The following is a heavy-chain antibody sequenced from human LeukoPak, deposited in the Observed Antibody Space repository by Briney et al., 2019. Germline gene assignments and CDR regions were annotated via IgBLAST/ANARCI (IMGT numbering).Heavy chain of an antibody. V-gene: IGHV3-21*05. J-gene: IGHJ6*02. CDR2: ISSSSSII. CDR1: GFTFSSYN. Sequence: GGSLRLSCSASGFTFSSYNMNWVRQAPGKGLEWVSFISSSSSIIYYADSVKGRFTISRDNAKNSLYLQMNSLRAEDTAVYYCAREMGSVDIVATIVDEGIYYYYYGMDVWGQGTTVTVSS. D-gene: IGHD5-12*01. CDR3: AREMGSVDIVATIVDEGIYYYYYGMDV.